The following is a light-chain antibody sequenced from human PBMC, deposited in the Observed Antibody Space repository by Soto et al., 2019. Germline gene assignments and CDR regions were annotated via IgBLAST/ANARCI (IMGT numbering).Light chain of an antibody. J-gene: IGLJ2*01. CDR3: CSYAGSVV. Sequence: QSVLTQPASVSGSPGQSITISCTATTSDVGSYNLVSWYRQHPDKAPQLLIYEAFKRPSGVSIRFSGSKSGNTASLTISGLQAEDEADYYCCSYAGSVVFGGGTKLTVL. V-gene: IGLV2-23*01. CDR1: TSDVGSYNL. CDR2: EAF.